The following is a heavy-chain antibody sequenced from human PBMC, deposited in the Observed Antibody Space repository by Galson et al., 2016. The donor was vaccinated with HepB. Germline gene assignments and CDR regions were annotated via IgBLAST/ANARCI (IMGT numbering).Heavy chain of an antibody. CDR3: ARHATYLYYFDY. D-gene: IGHD2-8*01. CDR2: IYPGDSDT. J-gene: IGHJ4*02. Sequence: QSGAEVKKPGQSLKISCKSSGYSFTNYWIGWVRQMPGKGPEWMGIIYPGDSDTRYSPSFQGQVTFSVDKSTNTAYLQWRRLKTSDTAVYYCARHATYLYYFDYWGQGTLVTVSS. CDR1: GYSFTNYW. V-gene: IGHV5-51*01.